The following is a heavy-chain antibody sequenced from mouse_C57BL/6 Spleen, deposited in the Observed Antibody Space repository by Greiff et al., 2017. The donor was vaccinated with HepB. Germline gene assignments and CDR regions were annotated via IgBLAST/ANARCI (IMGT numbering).Heavy chain of an antibody. CDR3: AREIYAY. Sequence: DVQLQESGGGLVKPGGSLKLSCAASGFTFSSYAMSWVRQTPEKRLEWVATISDGGSYTYYPDNVKGRFTISRDNAKNNLYLQMSHLKSEDTAMYYCAREIYAYWGQGTLVTVSA. V-gene: IGHV5-4*01. CDR2: ISDGGSYT. J-gene: IGHJ3*01. CDR1: GFTFSSYA.